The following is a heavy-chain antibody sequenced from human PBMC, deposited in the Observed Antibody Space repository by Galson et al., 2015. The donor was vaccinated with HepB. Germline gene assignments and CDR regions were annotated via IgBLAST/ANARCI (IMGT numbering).Heavy chain of an antibody. D-gene: IGHD6-19*01. CDR1: GFTFSSYS. CDR3: ARGIAVAGNTWFDP. CDR2: ISGSSSTI. J-gene: IGHJ5*02. V-gene: IGHV3-48*02. Sequence: SLRLSCAASGFTFSSYSMNWVRQAPGKGLEWVSYISGSSSTIYYADSVKGRFTISRDNAKNSLYLQMNSLRDEDTAVYYCARGIAVAGNTWFDPWGQGTLVTVSS.